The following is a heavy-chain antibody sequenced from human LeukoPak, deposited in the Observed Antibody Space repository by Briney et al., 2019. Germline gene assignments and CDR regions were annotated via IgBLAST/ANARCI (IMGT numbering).Heavy chain of an antibody. CDR3: ARRCYDSYTYRYFDL. CDR1: GGTFSSYA. Sequence: SVKVSCKASGGTFSSYAISWVRQAPGQGLEWMGGIIPIFGTANYAQKFQGRVTITADESTSTAYMELSSLRAEDTAVYYCARRCYDSYTYRYFDLWGRGTLVTVSS. CDR2: IIPIFGTA. J-gene: IGHJ2*01. V-gene: IGHV1-69*13. D-gene: IGHD3-22*01.